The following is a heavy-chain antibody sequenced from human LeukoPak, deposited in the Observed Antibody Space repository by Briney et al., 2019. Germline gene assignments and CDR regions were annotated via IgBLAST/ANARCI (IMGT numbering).Heavy chain of an antibody. D-gene: IGHD6-19*01. J-gene: IGHJ6*02. Sequence: GRSLRLSCAASGFTFSSYGMHWVRQAPGKGLEWVAVISYDGSNKYYADSVKGRFTISRDNSKNTLYLQMNSLRAEDTAVYYCAKDHSSSGWYVTAYYYYGMDVWGQGTTVTGSS. CDR2: ISYDGSNK. CDR3: AKDHSSSGWYVTAYYYYGMDV. V-gene: IGHV3-30*18. CDR1: GFTFSSYG.